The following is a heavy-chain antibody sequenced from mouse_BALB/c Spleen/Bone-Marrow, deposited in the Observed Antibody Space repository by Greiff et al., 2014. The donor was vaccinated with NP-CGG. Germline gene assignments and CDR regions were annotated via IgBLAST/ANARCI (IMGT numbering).Heavy chain of an antibody. CDR2: IDPSDSYS. CDR3: ARGVVYYYAMDY. Sequence: VQLQQSGAELVEPGASVKLSCKASGYTFTNYWMHWVKQRPGQGLEWIGEIDPSDSYSNYNQNFKGKATLTVDKSSSTAYMQLTSLTSEDSAVYYCARGVVYYYAMDYWGQGTSVTVSS. J-gene: IGHJ4*01. V-gene: IGHV1-69*02. CDR1: GYTFTNYW.